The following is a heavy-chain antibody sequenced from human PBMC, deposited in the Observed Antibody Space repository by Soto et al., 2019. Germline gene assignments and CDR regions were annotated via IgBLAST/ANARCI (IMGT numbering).Heavy chain of an antibody. V-gene: IGHV1-3*01. CDR2: INAGNGNT. D-gene: IGHD4-17*01. CDR1: GYTFTSYA. CDR3: ARNDYPRGYYGMDV. J-gene: IGHJ6*02. Sequence: QVQLVQSGAEVKKPGASVKVSCKASGYTFTSYAMHWVRQAPGQRLEWMGWINAGNGNTKYSQKFQGRVTITRDTSASTAYMKLSSLRSEDTAVYYCARNDYPRGYYGMDVWGQGTTVTVSS.